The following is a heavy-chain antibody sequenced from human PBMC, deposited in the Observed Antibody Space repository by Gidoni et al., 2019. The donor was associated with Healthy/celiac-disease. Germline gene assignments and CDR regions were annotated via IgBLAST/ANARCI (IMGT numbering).Heavy chain of an antibody. Sequence: QITLKESGPTLVKPTQTLTLTCTFSGFSLSTSGVGVGWIRQPPGKALEWLALIYWDDDKRYSPSLKSRLTITKDTAKNQVVLTMTNMDPVDTATYYCAHSSYYDSSGYYYSYGYWGQGTLVTVSS. CDR2: IYWDDDK. V-gene: IGHV2-5*02. D-gene: IGHD3-22*01. CDR3: AHSSYYDSSGYYYSYGY. J-gene: IGHJ4*02. CDR1: GFSLSTSGVG.